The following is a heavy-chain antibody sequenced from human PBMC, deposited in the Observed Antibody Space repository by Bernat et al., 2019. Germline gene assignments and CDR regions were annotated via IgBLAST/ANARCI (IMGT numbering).Heavy chain of an antibody. J-gene: IGHJ6*02. CDR1: GFTFSSYG. CDR2: ISYDGSNK. V-gene: IGHV3-30*18. D-gene: IGHD1-26*01. CDR3: AKDRAGGSYYYYGMDV. Sequence: QVQLVESGGGVVQPGRSLRLSCAASGFTFSSYGMHWVRQAPGKGLEWVAVISYDGSNKYYADSVKGRFTISRDNSKNTLYLQMNSLRAEDTAVYYCAKDRAGGSYYYYGMDVWGRGTTVTVSS.